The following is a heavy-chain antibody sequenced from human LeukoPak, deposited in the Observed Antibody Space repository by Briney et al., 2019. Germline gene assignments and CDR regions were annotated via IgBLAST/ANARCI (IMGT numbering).Heavy chain of an antibody. CDR2: IIPIFGIA. J-gene: IGHJ4*02. CDR3: AVGGYSYGYVDY. D-gene: IGHD5-18*01. CDR1: GGTFSSYA. V-gene: IGHV1-69*04. Sequence: SAKVSCKASGGTFSSYAISWVRQAPGQGLEWMGRIIPIFGIANYAQKFQGRVTITADKSTSTAYMELSSLRSEDTAVYYCAVGGYSYGYVDYRGQGTLVTVSS.